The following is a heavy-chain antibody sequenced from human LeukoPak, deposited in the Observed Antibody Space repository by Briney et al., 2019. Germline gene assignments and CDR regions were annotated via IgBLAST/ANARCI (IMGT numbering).Heavy chain of an antibody. D-gene: IGHD4-17*01. Sequence: PSGTLSLTCAVSGGSISSSNWWSWVRQAPGKGLEWVSGISASGGSTYYADSVKGRFTISRDNSKNTLYLQMNSLRAEDTAVYYCAKAFTVTRVYNCLDPWGQGTLVTVSS. J-gene: IGHJ5*02. CDR2: ISASGGST. CDR3: AKAFTVTRVYNCLDP. CDR1: GGSISSSN. V-gene: IGHV3-23*01.